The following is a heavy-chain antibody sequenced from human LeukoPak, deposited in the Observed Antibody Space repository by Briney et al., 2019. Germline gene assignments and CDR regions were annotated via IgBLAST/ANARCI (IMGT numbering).Heavy chain of an antibody. J-gene: IGHJ4*02. D-gene: IGHD6-19*01. Sequence: ASVKVSCKASGYTFTGYYIHWVRPAPGQGLEWMGWINPNSGGTSYPQKFQGRVTMTRDTSISTAYMELSRLRSDDTAVYYCAPTRGSAWYFDYWGQGTLVTVSS. CDR2: INPNSGGT. CDR1: GYTFTGYY. V-gene: IGHV1-2*02. CDR3: APTRGSAWYFDY.